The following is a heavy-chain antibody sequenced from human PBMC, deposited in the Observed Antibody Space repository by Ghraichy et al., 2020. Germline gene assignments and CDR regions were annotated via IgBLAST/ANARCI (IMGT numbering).Heavy chain of an antibody. V-gene: IGHV3-23*01. CDR3: AKTFSAPSIAAAATEQYYHYYYAFDV. CDR2: ISAGGRST. J-gene: IGHJ6*02. CDR1: GFTFGSYA. D-gene: IGHD6-13*01. Sequence: GGSLRLSCAASGFTFGSYALTWVRQAPGKGLEWVSGISAGGRSTDYADSVKGRFTISRDNSKNTLYLQMNSLRVEDTAVYYCAKTFSAPSIAAAATEQYYHYYYAFDVWGQGTTVTVSS.